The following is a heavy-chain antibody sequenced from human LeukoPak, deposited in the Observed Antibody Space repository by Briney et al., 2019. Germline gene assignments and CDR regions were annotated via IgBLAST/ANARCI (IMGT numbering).Heavy chain of an antibody. D-gene: IGHD1-14*01. CDR1: GFPFSSYW. Sequence: GSLQLSFAASGFPFSSYWMTWVRPAPGKGLEWVATIKQDGSEKYYVDSVKGRFTISRENAKNSLYLQMNSLRTEDTAVYYCATSRSFDHWGQGTLVTVSS. CDR2: IKQDGSEK. V-gene: IGHV3-7*01. CDR3: ATSRSFDH. J-gene: IGHJ4*02.